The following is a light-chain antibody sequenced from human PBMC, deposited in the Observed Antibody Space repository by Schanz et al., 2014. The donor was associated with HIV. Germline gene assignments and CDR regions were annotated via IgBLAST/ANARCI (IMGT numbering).Light chain of an antibody. V-gene: IGKV3-20*01. CDR1: QSVSSSY. CDR3: QQSFSTPLT. CDR2: GAS. J-gene: IGKJ4*01. Sequence: EIVLTQSPGTLSLSPGERATLSCRASQSVSSSYLAWYQQKPGQAPRLLIYGASSRATGIPDRFSGSGSGTDFTLTIDSLQLEDFALYYCQQSFSTPLTFGGGTKVEIK.